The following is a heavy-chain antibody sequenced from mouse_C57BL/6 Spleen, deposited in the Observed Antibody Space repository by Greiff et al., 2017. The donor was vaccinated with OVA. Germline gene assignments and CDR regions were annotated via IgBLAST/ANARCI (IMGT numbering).Heavy chain of an antibody. CDR1: GYAFSSSW. CDR3: ARGVVARYFDY. Sequence: QVQLKQSGPELVKPGASVKISCKASGYAFSSSWMNWVKQRPGKGLEWIGRIYPGDGDTNYNGKFKGKATLTADKSSSTAYMQLSSLTSEDTAVYFCARGVVARYFDYWGQGTTLTVSS. D-gene: IGHD1-1*01. V-gene: IGHV1-82*01. J-gene: IGHJ2*01. CDR2: IYPGDGDT.